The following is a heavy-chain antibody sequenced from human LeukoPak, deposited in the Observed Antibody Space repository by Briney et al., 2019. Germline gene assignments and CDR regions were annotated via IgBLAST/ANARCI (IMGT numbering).Heavy chain of an antibody. CDR3: VKDGSGSYYTYYFDY. CDR2: ISSNGGST. J-gene: IGHJ4*02. D-gene: IGHD3-10*01. CDR1: GFTFSRYA. V-gene: IGHV3-64D*06. Sequence: GGSLRLSCSASGFTFSRYAMHWVRQAPGKGLEYVSAISSNGGSTYYADSVKGRFTISRDNSKNTLYLQMSSPRAEDTAVYYCVKDGSGSYYTYYFDYWGQGTLVTVSS.